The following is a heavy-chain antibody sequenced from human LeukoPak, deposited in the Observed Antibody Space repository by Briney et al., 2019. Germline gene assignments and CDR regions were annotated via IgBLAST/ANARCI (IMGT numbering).Heavy chain of an antibody. CDR2: INKDGSEK. J-gene: IGHJ3*02. V-gene: IGHV3-7*05. CDR3: ARDVGPGDGYRLAFDI. CDR1: GFTFSAFW. Sequence: GESLKISCEASGFTFSAFWMGWVRQAPGQGLEWVANINKDGSEKNYVSSVKGRFTISRDNAKKSLYLQMNSLRAEDTAVYYCARDVGPGDGYRLAFDIWGHGTMVTVSS. D-gene: IGHD5-24*01.